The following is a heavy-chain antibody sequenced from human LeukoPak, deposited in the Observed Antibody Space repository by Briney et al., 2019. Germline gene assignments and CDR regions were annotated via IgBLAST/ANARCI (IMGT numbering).Heavy chain of an antibody. CDR3: ARDLGYSSGWYDALDI. CDR1: GYTFTGYY. D-gene: IGHD6-19*01. CDR2: INPNSGGT. Sequence: ASVKVSCKASGYTFTGYYMHWVRQAPGQGLEWMGWINPNSGGTNYAQKFQGRVTMTRDTSISTAYMELSRLRSDDTAVYYCARDLGYSSGWYDALDIWGQGTMVTVSS. J-gene: IGHJ3*02. V-gene: IGHV1-2*02.